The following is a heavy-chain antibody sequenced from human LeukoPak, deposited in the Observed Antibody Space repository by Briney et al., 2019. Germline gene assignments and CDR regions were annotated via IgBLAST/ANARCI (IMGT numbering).Heavy chain of an antibody. J-gene: IGHJ2*01. V-gene: IGHV3-23*01. CDR3: AKNLLGSESFSWYFDL. CDR2: ISGSINYT. CDR1: GFTFSNSA. Sequence: GGSLRLSCTASGFTFSNSAMNWVRQAPGKGLEWVSAISGSINYTDYADSVKGRFTVSRDNSKSTLYLHMNSLRAEDTAVYYCAKNLLGSESFSWYFDLWGRGTLVTVSS. D-gene: IGHD1-26*01.